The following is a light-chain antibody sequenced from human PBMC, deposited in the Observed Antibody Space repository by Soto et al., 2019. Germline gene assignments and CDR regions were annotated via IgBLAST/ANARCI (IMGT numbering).Light chain of an antibody. CDR3: ATRDDRLFGHV. CDR1: SSDVGSNT. J-gene: IGLJ1*01. Sequence: QSVLTQPPSATATPSQMVAISCSGRSSDVGSNTVNWYQQFPGAAPKLLIYSNGQRPSGCPDRFSASKSATSASLAISGLQSEDEDDYYCATRDDRLFGHVFGTGTKVTVL. CDR2: SNG. V-gene: IGLV1-44*01.